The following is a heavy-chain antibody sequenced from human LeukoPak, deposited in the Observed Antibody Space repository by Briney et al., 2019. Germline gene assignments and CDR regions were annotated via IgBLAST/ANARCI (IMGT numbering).Heavy chain of an antibody. CDR3: AREEGSGYYRLYYFDY. Sequence: AGSLRLSCAASGFTFDDYGMSWVRQAPGKGLEWVSGINWNGGSTGYADSVKGRFTISRDNAKNSLYLQMNSLRAEDTALYYCAREEGSGYYRLYYFDYWGQGTLVTVSS. J-gene: IGHJ4*02. CDR1: GFTFDDYG. V-gene: IGHV3-20*04. D-gene: IGHD3-22*01. CDR2: INWNGGST.